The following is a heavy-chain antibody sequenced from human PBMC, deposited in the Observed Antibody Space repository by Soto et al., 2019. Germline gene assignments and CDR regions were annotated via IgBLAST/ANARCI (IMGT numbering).Heavy chain of an antibody. CDR1: GFTFSSYS. CDR3: ARAEVQRGGGAFDI. D-gene: IGHD2-15*01. CDR2: ISISSSYI. Sequence: EVQLVESGGGLVKPGGSLRLSCAASGFTFSSYSMNWVRQAPGKGLEWVSSISISSSYIYYADSLKGRFTISRDNAKNSLYLQMNSRRAEDTAVYYCARAEVQRGGGAFDIWGQGTMVTVSS. V-gene: IGHV3-21*01. J-gene: IGHJ3*02.